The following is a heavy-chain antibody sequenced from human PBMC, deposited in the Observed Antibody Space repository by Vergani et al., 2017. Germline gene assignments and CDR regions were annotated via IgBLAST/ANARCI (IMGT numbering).Heavy chain of an antibody. CDR1: GFTFSSYA. CDR3: AKAYGFDYGDPSDY. CDR2: ISGSGGST. Sequence: EVQLLESGGGLVQPGGSLRLSCAASGFTFSSYAMIWVRQAPGKGLEWVSAISGSGGSTYYADSVKGRFTISRDNSKNTLYLQMNSLRAEDTALYYCAKAYGFDYGDPSDYWGQGTLVTVSS. D-gene: IGHD4-17*01. J-gene: IGHJ4*02. V-gene: IGHV3-23*01.